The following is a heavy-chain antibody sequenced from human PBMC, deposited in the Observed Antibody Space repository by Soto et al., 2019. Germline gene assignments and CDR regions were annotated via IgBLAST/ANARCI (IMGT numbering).Heavy chain of an antibody. D-gene: IGHD2-21*02. Sequence: SETLSLTCAVYGGSFSGYYWSWIRQPPGKGLEWIGEINHSGSTNYNPSLKSRVTISVDTSQNQFSLKLSSVTAADTAVYYCASSEGDYYFDYWGQGNLVTVS. V-gene: IGHV4-34*01. J-gene: IGHJ4*02. CDR3: ASSEGDYYFDY. CDR2: INHSGST. CDR1: GGSFSGYY.